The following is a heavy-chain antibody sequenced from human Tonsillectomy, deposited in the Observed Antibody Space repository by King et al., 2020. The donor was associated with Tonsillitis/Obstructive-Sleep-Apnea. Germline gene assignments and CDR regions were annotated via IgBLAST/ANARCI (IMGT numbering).Heavy chain of an antibody. J-gene: IGHJ4*02. CDR3: AREGGHGMGFDY. CDR1: GFTISSYW. Sequence: VQLVESGGGLVQSGGSLRLSCAASGFTISSYWMSWVRQAPGKGLERVANIKQDGSEKHYVDSVKGRFTISRDNAKNSLYLQLNSLRAEDTAVYYCAREGGHGMGFDYWGQGTLVTDSS. CDR2: IKQDGSEK. D-gene: IGHD3-16*01. V-gene: IGHV3-7*01.